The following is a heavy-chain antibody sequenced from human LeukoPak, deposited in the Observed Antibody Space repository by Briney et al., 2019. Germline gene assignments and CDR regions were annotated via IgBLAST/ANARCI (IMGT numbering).Heavy chain of an antibody. Sequence: GGSLRLSCAASGFTFRNYWMNWVRQAPGRGLEWVSYIRSTSNTIYYADSVKGRFTISRDNAKNSLYLQMNSLRAEDTAVYYCARDFGRWFIDYWGQGTLVTVSS. CDR1: GFTFRNYW. J-gene: IGHJ4*02. V-gene: IGHV3-48*04. CDR2: IRSTSNTI. D-gene: IGHD4-23*01. CDR3: ARDFGRWFIDY.